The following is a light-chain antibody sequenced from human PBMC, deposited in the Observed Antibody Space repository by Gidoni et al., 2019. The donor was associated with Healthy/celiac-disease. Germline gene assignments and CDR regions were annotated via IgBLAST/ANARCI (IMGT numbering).Light chain of an antibody. CDR1: HSISSY. J-gene: IGKJ1*01. CDR2: AAS. Sequence: DIQMTQSPSSLSASVGDRVTIPCRASHSISSYLNCYQQKPGKAPKLLSYAASSLQSGVPSRFSGSGSGTDFTLTISSRPPEDFATYYCQQSYSTPRTFGQGTKVEIK. V-gene: IGKV1-39*01. CDR3: QQSYSTPRT.